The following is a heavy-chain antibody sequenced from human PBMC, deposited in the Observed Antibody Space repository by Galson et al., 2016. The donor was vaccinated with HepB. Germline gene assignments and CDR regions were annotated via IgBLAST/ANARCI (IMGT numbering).Heavy chain of an antibody. J-gene: IGHJ3*02. CDR1: GFTFSSYY. CDR3: ARERFCSSATCYVGDAFHI. CDR2: IKQNGGEK. Sequence: SLRLSCAASGFTFSSYYMTWVCQPPGKGLEWVAGIKQNGGEKYYVDSVKGRFTISRDNAKNSLYVQMDSLRAEDTAVYFCARERFCSSATCYVGDAFHIGGQGTMVTVSS. D-gene: IGHD2-2*01. V-gene: IGHV3-7*03.